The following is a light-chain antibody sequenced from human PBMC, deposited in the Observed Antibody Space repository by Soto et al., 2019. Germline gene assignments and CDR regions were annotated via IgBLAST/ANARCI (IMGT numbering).Light chain of an antibody. CDR2: AAS. V-gene: IGKV1-39*01. CDR1: QSISSY. Sequence: EIQLTQSPSSLSAAVGDRVTITCVASQSISSYLNWYQQKPGKAHKLLIYAASSLQTGVPSRFSGSGSGTDFSITTSSLQPEDFSTYYCQQSYSTPRTVGPGTKVEI. CDR3: QQSYSTPRT. J-gene: IGKJ4*02.